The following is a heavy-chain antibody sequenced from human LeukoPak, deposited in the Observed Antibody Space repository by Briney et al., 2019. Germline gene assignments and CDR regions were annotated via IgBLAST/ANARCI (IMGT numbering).Heavy chain of an antibody. Sequence: PGGSLRLSCAASGFTFSAYSMNWVRQAPGKGLEWVSYISSSSNTIYYADSVKGRFTISRDNANNSLYLQMNSLRAEDTAVYYCARPTGDCSGGTCYNYWGQGTLVTVSS. V-gene: IGHV3-48*04. D-gene: IGHD2-15*01. CDR3: ARPTGDCSGGTCYNY. CDR2: ISSSSNTI. J-gene: IGHJ4*02. CDR1: GFTFSAYS.